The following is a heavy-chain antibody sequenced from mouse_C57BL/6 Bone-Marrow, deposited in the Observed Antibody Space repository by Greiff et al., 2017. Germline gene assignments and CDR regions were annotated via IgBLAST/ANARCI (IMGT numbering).Heavy chain of an antibody. CDR2: ISSGGSYT. D-gene: IGHD1-1*01. J-gene: IGHJ3*01. V-gene: IGHV5-6*01. CDR3: ARLYYGSSLAWFAY. Sequence: EVQLVESGGDLVKPGGSLKLSCAASGFTFSSYGMSWVRQTPDKRLEWVATISSGGSYTYYPASVKGRFTISRDNAKNTLYLQMSRLKSEDTALYYCARLYYGSSLAWFAYWGQGTLVTVSA. CDR1: GFTFSSYG.